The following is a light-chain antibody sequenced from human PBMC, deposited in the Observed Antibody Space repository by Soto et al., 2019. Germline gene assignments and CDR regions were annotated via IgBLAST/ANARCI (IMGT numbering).Light chain of an antibody. CDR2: GAA. CDR3: QQYNSWPRT. J-gene: IGKJ1*01. Sequence: EIVMTQSPDTLSVSPGERATLSCRASQSISSNLAWYLQKVGQAPRLLIYGAASRPTYVPARFTGSGSGTEFTLTISSLEPEDFAVYYCQQYNSWPRTFGLGTKVEIK. CDR1: QSISSN. V-gene: IGKV3-15*01.